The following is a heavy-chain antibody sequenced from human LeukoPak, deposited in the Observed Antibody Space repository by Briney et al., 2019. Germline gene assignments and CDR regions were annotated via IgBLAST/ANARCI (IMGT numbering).Heavy chain of an antibody. J-gene: IGHJ6*02. V-gene: IGHV3-48*03. CDR2: ISIRSRTL. D-gene: IGHD2-2*01. CDR3: ARDRDIVVVPALNDYYYYGMDV. Sequence: GRSLRLSSAASGFTFSSYEMNSVRQAPRKGLEWVSYISIRSRTLYYADSVKGRFTISRDNAKNSLYLQMNSLRAEDTAVYYCARDRDIVVVPALNDYYYYGMDVWGQGTTVTVSS. CDR1: GFTFSSYE.